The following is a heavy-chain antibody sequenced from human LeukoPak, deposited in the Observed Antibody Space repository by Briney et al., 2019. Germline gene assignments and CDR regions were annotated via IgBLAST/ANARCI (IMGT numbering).Heavy chain of an antibody. CDR3: AKVTNYYESFGAFDI. V-gene: IGHV3-66*01. D-gene: IGHD3-22*01. J-gene: IGHJ3*02. CDR1: GFTVSSNY. CDR2: IYSCGST. Sequence: GGSLRLSCAASGFTVSSNYMSWVRQAPGKGLEWVSVIYSCGSTYYADSEKGRFTISRDNSKNTLYLQMNSLRAEDTAVYYCAKVTNYYESFGAFDIWGQGTMVTVSS.